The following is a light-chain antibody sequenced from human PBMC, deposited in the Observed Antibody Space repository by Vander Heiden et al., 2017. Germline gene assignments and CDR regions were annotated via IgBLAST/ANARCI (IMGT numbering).Light chain of an antibody. CDR2: RND. CDR3: AAWDDSLSGPV. V-gene: IGLV1-47*01. J-gene: IGLJ3*02. Sequence: QSVLTQAPSASGTPEQRVTISCSGSSSNIGSNYVYWYQQLPGTAPKLLIFRNDQRPSGVPDRFSGSKSGTSASLAISGLRSEDEADYYCAAWDDSLSGPVFGGGTKLTVL. CDR1: SSNIGSNY.